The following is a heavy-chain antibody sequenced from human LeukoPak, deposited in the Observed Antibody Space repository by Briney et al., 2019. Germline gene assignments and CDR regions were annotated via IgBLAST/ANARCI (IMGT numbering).Heavy chain of an antibody. V-gene: IGHV4-34*01. Sequence: PSETLSLTCAVYGGSFSGYYWSWIRQPPGKGLEWIGEINHSGSTNYNPSLKSRVTISVDTSKNQFSLKLSSVTAADTAVYYCARGYDSSGYYHWGQGTLVTVSS. CDR2: INHSGST. D-gene: IGHD3-22*01. J-gene: IGHJ5*02. CDR1: GGSFSGYY. CDR3: ARGYDSSGYYH.